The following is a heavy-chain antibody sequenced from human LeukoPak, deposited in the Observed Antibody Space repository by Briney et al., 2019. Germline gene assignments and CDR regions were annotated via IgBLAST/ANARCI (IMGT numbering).Heavy chain of an antibody. CDR2: ISSNGGKT. V-gene: IGHV3-64*01. CDR1: GFPFSDYV. Sequence: TGGSLRLSCAASGFPFSDYVMHWVRQAPGKGLEYVSTISSNGGKTNYANSVKGRFTISRDNSKNTLYLQMGSLRADDVAVYYCARAKAVAGTGGDNWFDPWGQGTLVTVSS. D-gene: IGHD6-19*01. J-gene: IGHJ5*02. CDR3: ARAKAVAGTGGDNWFDP.